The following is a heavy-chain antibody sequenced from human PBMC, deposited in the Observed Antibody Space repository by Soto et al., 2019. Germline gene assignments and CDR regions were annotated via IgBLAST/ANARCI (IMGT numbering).Heavy chain of an antibody. Sequence: GGSLRLSCAASGFTFSDYHMSWIRQAPGKGLEWVSYISSSGSTIYYADSVKGRFTISRDNAKNSLYLQMNSLRAEVTVVYYCARRGGALGYRYMDVCGKGTTVTVSS. CDR3: ARRGGALGYRYMDV. D-gene: IGHD6-13*01. J-gene: IGHJ6*03. V-gene: IGHV3-11*01. CDR2: ISSSGSTI. CDR1: GFTFSDYH.